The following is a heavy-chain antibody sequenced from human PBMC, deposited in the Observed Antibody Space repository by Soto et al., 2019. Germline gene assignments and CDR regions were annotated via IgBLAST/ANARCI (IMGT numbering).Heavy chain of an antibody. D-gene: IGHD2-15*01. J-gene: IGHJ4*02. CDR2: IRHDNGNT. CDR1: GYAFTSYG. V-gene: IGHV1-18*01. CDR3: ARDLTPQDY. Sequence: QVQLVQSGAEVKKPGASVKVSCKASGYAFTSYGISWTRQAPGQGLEWIGWIRHDNGNTNYAEKLQGRVTMTTDTSTSTAYMELMSLRADDTAVYYSARDLTPQDYWGQGTLVTVSS.